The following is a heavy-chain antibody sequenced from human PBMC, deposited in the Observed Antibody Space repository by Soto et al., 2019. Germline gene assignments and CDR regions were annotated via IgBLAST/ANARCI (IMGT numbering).Heavy chain of an antibody. Sequence: TSETLSLTCTVSGGSISSGDYYWSWIRQPPGKGLEWIGYIYYSGSTYYNPSLKSRATISVDTSKNQFSLKLSSVTAADTAVYYCARGPPLVGATRGSYYFDYWGQGALVTVSS. CDR2: IYYSGST. D-gene: IGHD1-26*01. J-gene: IGHJ4*02. CDR3: ARGPPLVGATRGSYYFDY. V-gene: IGHV4-30-4*01. CDR1: GGSISSGDYY.